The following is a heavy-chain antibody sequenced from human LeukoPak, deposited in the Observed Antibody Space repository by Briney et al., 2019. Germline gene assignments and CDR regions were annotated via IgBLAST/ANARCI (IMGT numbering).Heavy chain of an antibody. CDR2: ISGDGAFT. CDR3: AKGAAPRAFDY. Sequence: PGGSLRLSCTASGFIFRDYAMSWVRQAPGKGLEWVSGISGDGAFTYYGDSVKGRFTISRDNSKNTLYLQMNSLRGEDRAVYYCAKGAAPRAFDYWGQGTLVTVSS. V-gene: IGHV3-23*01. J-gene: IGHJ4*02. CDR1: GFIFRDYA.